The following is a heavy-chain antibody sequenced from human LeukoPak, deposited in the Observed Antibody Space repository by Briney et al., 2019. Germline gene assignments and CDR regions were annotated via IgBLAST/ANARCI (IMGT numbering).Heavy chain of an antibody. CDR1: GYTFTGYY. CDR2: INPNSGGT. D-gene: IGHD2-21*02. Sequence: ASVKVSCKASGYTFTGYYMHWVRQAPGQGLEWMGWINPNSGGTNYAQKFQGRATMTRDTSISTAYMELSSLRSEDTAVYYCARAYCGGDCYSEGAFDIWGQGTMVTVSS. CDR3: ARAYCGGDCYSEGAFDI. V-gene: IGHV1-2*02. J-gene: IGHJ3*02.